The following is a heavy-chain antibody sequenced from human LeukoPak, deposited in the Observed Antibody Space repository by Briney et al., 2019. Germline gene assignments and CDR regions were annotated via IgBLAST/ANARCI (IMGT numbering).Heavy chain of an antibody. CDR1: GFTFSNYA. CDR3: ARALPSSYYYFDY. J-gene: IGHJ4*02. V-gene: IGHV3-23*01. D-gene: IGHD6-13*01. Sequence: GGSLRLSCAASGFTFSNYAMSWARQAPGKGLEWVSAISGSGGSTYYADSVKGRFTISRDNSKNTLYLQMNSLRAEDTAVYYCARALPSSYYYFDYWGQGTLVTVSS. CDR2: ISGSGGST.